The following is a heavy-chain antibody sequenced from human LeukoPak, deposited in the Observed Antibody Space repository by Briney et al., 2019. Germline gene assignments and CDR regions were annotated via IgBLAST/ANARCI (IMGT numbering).Heavy chain of an antibody. D-gene: IGHD3-3*01. CDR1: GFTFSSYS. V-gene: IGHV3-48*01. Sequence: GGSLRLSCAASGFTFSSYSMNWVRQAPGKGLEWVSYISSSRSTIYYADSVKGRFTISRDNAKNSLYLQMNSLRAEDTAVYYCARDRSPLFGVINSSGMDVWGKGTTVTVSS. CDR3: ARDRSPLFGVINSSGMDV. CDR2: ISSSRSTI. J-gene: IGHJ6*04.